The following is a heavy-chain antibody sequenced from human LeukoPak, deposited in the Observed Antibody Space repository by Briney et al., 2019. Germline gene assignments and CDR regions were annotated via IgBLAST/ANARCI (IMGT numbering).Heavy chain of an antibody. Sequence: GGSLRLSCAASGFTFSSYAMHWVRQAPGKGLEWVAVISYDGSNKYYADSVKGRFTISRDNSKNTLYLQMNSLRAEDTAVYYCARDIGIAAAGNPLYYFDYWGQGTLVTVSS. V-gene: IGHV3-30-3*01. CDR2: ISYDGSNK. J-gene: IGHJ4*02. CDR1: GFTFSSYA. CDR3: ARDIGIAAAGNPLYYFDY. D-gene: IGHD6-13*01.